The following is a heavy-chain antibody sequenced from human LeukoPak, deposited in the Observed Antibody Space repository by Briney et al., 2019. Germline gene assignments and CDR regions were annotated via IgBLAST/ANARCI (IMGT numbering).Heavy chain of an antibody. CDR3: ARPRSSIYYYYGMDV. J-gene: IGHJ6*04. CDR1: GFTFSSYA. V-gene: IGHV3-30*04. CDR2: TSYDGSNK. Sequence: GRSLRLSCAASGFTFSSYAMHWVRQAPRKRLEWVAVTSYDGSNKYCADSVKGRFTISRDNSKNTLYLQMNSLRAEDTAVYYCARPRSSIYYYYGMDVWGKGTTVTVSS.